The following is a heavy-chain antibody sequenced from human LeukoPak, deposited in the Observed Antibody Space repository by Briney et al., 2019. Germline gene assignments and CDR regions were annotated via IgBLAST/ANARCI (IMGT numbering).Heavy chain of an antibody. D-gene: IGHD5-18*01. CDR3: ATSPSRVDTVMGSFDY. CDR1: GYSFTSYW. CDR2: IDPSDSYT. Sequence: GESLRISCKGSGYSFTSYWISWVRQMPGKGLEWMGRIDPSDSYTNYSPSFQGHVTISADKSISTAYLQWSSLKASDTAMYYCATSPSRVDTVMGSFDYWGQGTLVTVSS. V-gene: IGHV5-10-1*01. J-gene: IGHJ4*02.